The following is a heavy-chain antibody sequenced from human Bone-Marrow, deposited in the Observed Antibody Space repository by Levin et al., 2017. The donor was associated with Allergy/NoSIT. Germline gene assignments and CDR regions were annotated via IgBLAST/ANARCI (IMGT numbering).Heavy chain of an antibody. J-gene: IGHJ2*01. Sequence: GESLKISCAASGFTFSSYSMNWVRQAPGKGLEWVSSISSSTNYIYYADSVKGRFTISRDNAKNSLYLQMNSLRAEDTAVYYCARGGYFDLWGRGTPVTVSS. CDR2: ISSSTNYI. V-gene: IGHV3-21*01. CDR3: ARGGYFDL. CDR1: GFTFSSYS.